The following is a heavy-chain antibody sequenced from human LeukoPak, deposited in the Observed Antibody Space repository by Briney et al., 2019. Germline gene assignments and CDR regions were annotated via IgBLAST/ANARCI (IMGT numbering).Heavy chain of an antibody. V-gene: IGHV3-23*01. CDR2: ISGSGGST. CDR3: AKDPNTYYYDTSGYYFHY. Sequence: GGSLRLSCAASGFTFNSYAMSWVRQAPGKGLEWVSSISGSGGSTYYADSVKGRFTISRDNSKITLYLQMNSLRAEDTAVYYCAKDPNTYYYDTSGYYFHYWGQGTLVTVSS. D-gene: IGHD3-22*01. CDR1: GFTFNSYA. J-gene: IGHJ4*02.